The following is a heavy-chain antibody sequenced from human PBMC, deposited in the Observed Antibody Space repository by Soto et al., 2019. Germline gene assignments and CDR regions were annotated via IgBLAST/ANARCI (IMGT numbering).Heavy chain of an antibody. Sequence: ASVKVSCKASGYTFTNFAISWVRQDPGQGLEWMGWISGYNGNTNYAQKLQGRVTMTTDTSTTTAYLELRSLRSDDTAVYYCARVYYDSSTNYFDYWGQGTLVTVSS. CDR1: GYTFTNFA. V-gene: IGHV1-18*01. CDR3: ARVYYDSSTNYFDY. D-gene: IGHD3-22*01. J-gene: IGHJ4*02. CDR2: ISGYNGNT.